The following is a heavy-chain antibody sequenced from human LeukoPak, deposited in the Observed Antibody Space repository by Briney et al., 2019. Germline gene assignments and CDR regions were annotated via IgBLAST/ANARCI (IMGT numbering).Heavy chain of an antibody. CDR1: GGSISSYY. V-gene: IGHV4-59*01. J-gene: IGHJ4*02. CDR3: ARDLAVAGTGLGY. D-gene: IGHD6-19*01. CDR2: IYYSGST. Sequence: SETLSLTCTVSGGSISSYYWSWIRQPPGKGLEWIGYIYYSGSTNYNPSLKSRVTISVDTSKNQFSLKLSSVTAADTAVYYCARDLAVAGTGLGYWGQGTLVTVSS.